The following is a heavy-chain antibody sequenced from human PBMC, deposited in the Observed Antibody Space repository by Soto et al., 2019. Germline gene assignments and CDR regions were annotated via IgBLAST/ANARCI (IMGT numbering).Heavy chain of an antibody. CDR2: IYPGDSDT. CDR1: GYSFTSYW. Sequence: GESLKISCKGSGYSFTSYWIGWVRQMPGKGLEWMGIIYPGDSDTRYSPSFQGQVTISADKSISTAYLQWSSLKASDTAMYYCARSPAPGYNWISADYWGQGTLVTVSS. J-gene: IGHJ4*02. D-gene: IGHD1-20*01. CDR3: ARSPAPGYNWISADY. V-gene: IGHV5-51*01.